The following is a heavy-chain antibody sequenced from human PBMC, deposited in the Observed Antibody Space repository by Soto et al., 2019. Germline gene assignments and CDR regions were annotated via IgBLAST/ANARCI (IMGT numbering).Heavy chain of an antibody. CDR1: GGSISSSSYY. D-gene: IGHD3-10*01. Sequence: PSETLSLTCTVSGGSISSSSYYWGWIRQPPGKGLEWIGSIYYSGSTYYNPSLKSRVTISVDTSKNQFSLKLSSVTAADTAVYYCRAGPGELGFPGNYMDVWGKGTTVTVSS. V-gene: IGHV4-39*01. CDR2: IYYSGST. CDR3: RAGPGELGFPGNYMDV. J-gene: IGHJ6*03.